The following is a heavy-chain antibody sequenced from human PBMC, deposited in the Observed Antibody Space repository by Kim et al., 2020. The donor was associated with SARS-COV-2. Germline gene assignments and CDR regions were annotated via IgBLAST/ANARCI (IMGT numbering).Heavy chain of an antibody. CDR2: ISYSGRT. Sequence: SETLSLTCTVSGDSISSYYWIWIRQPPGKGLEWIGYISYSGRTNYNPSLKSRVIISVDTSKNQFSLKLSSVTAADTALYYCARDSFQYYGSVSPPPVWGQGTTGTVSS. CDR3: ARDSFQYYGSVSPPPV. J-gene: IGHJ6*02. CDR1: GDSISSYY. V-gene: IGHV4-59*01. D-gene: IGHD3-10*01.